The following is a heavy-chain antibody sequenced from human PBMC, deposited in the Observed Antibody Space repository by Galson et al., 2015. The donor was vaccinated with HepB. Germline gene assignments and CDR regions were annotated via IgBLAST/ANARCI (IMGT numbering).Heavy chain of an antibody. D-gene: IGHD3-22*01. CDR3: ARDGPSYYNDTSGYYVGY. V-gene: IGHV3-30*04. CDR1: GFTFNNYA. CDR2: ISYDGRNK. J-gene: IGHJ4*02. Sequence: SLRLSCAASGFTFNNYALHWVRQAPGKGLEWVALISYDGRNKYYADSVKCRFTISRDNSKNTLYLQMNSLGSEDTAVFYCARDGPSYYNDTSGYYVGYWGQGTLVTVSS.